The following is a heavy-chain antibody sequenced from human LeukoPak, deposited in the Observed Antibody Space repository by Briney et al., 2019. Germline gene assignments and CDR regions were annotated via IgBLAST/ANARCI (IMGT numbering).Heavy chain of an antibody. Sequence: GESLKISCKASGYSFASFWIAWVRQMPGKGLEWMGMIYPGDSDTRYSSSFQGQVTISADKSISTAYLQWSSLKASDTAMYYCARGGTPPGNWFDPWGQGTLVTVSS. CDR3: ARGGTPPGNWFDP. CDR1: GYSFASFW. CDR2: IYPGDSDT. J-gene: IGHJ5*02. D-gene: IGHD1-14*01. V-gene: IGHV5-51*01.